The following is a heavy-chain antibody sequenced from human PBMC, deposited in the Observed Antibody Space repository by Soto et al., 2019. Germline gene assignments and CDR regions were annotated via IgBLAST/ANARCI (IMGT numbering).Heavy chain of an antibody. CDR3: PSRIVVVPAAIQDYGIDL. CDR2: IIPILGTS. CDR1: GGTFSSYA. V-gene: IGHV1-69*06. D-gene: IGHD2-2*01. J-gene: IGHJ6*04. Sequence: QVQLVQSGAEVKKPGSSVKVSCKASGGTFSSYAISWVRQAPGQGLEWMGGIIPILGTSNYAQKFQGRVTITAEKCTRTAYIELSSLRSEDTAVYYRPSRIVVVPAAIQDYGIDLWGKGPTVAVSS.